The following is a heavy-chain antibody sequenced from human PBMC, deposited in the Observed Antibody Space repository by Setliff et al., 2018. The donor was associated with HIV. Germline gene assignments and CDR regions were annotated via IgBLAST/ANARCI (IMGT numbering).Heavy chain of an antibody. CDR3: ARDQDSGSPGWYFDL. J-gene: IGHJ2*01. Sequence: NPSETLSLTCTVSGGSMRSHYWSWIRQPPGKALDWIGYIDYSGSTSYNPSLKSRVTISADTSKNQFSLKLSSVTAADTAVYYCARDQDSGSPGWYFDLWGRGTLVTVSS. CDR1: GGSMRSHY. D-gene: IGHD1-26*01. CDR2: IDYSGST. V-gene: IGHV4-59*11.